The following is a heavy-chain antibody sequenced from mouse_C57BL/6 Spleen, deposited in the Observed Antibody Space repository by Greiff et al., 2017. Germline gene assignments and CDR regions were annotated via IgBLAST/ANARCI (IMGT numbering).Heavy chain of an antibody. CDR1: GYTFTDYY. D-gene: IGHD1-1*01. Sequence: QVQLQQSGAELVRPGASVKLSCKASGYTFTDYYINWVKQRPGQGLEWIARIYPGSGNTYYNEKFKGKATLTAEKSSSTAYMQLSSLTSDDSAVYFCARGAYGSSNYFDYWGQGTTLTVSS. J-gene: IGHJ2*01. CDR2: IYPGSGNT. V-gene: IGHV1-76*01. CDR3: ARGAYGSSNYFDY.